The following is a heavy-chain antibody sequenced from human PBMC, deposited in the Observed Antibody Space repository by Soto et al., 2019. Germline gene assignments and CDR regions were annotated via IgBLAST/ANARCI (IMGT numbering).Heavy chain of an antibody. CDR2: INPNSGGT. CDR1: GYTFTGYY. D-gene: IGHD2-15*01. CDR3: ARGGAVAATPSAFDI. Sequence: GASVKVSCKASGYTFTGYYMHWVRQASGQGLEWMGWINPNSGGTNYAQKFQGWVTMTRDTSISTAYMELSRLRSDDTAVYYCARGGAVAATPSAFDIWGQATMVTVSS. J-gene: IGHJ3*02. V-gene: IGHV1-2*04.